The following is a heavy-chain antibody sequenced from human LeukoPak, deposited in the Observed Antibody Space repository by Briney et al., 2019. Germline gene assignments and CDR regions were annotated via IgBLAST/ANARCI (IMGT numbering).Heavy chain of an antibody. CDR1: EGGLSHAGYF. CDR3: ARDAGYGMDV. V-gene: IGHV4-31*03. CDR2: MDHSGRS. J-gene: IGHJ6*02. Sequence: SQTLSLTCPISEGGLSHAGYFWSWVRQRPGKGLEWMGYMDHSGRSYYSPSLESRVVISVDTSKNQVSLTVRSVTAADTAVYYRARDAGYGMDVWGQGTTVTVSS.